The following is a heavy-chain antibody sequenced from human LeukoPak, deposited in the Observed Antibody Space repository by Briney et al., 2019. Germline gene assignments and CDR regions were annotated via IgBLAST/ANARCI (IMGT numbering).Heavy chain of an antibody. CDR3: AREAGSGWYAFDY. CDR2: IYTSGST. D-gene: IGHD6-19*01. J-gene: IGHJ4*02. Sequence: PSETLSLTCTVSGGSISTYYWSWIRQPAGKGLEWIGRIYTSGSTNYNPSLKSRVTMSVDTSKNQFSLKLNSLTAADTAVYYCAREAGSGWYAFDYWGQGTLVTVSS. CDR1: GGSISTYY. V-gene: IGHV4-4*07.